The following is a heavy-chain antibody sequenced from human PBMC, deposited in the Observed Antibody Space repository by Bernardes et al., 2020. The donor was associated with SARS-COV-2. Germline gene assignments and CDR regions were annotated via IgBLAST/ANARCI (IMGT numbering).Heavy chain of an antibody. V-gene: IGHV3-23*01. Sequence: GGSLRLSCSASGFTFNNKAMNWVRQAPGEGLEWVSVISGSGGKTYYTDSVQGRFTISRDNSKNTLYLQMDNLRAEDTAVYYCAKGRSDIVVVPRSLGLRRAALDGFDIWGQGTKVAVSS. D-gene: IGHD2-15*01. CDR2: ISGSGGKT. CDR1: GFTFNNKA. CDR3: AKGRSDIVVVPRSLGLRRAALDGFDI. J-gene: IGHJ3*02.